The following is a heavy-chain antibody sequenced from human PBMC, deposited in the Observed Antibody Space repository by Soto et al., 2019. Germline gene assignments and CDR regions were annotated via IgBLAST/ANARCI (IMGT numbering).Heavy chain of an antibody. CDR2: IHYSGST. V-gene: IGHV4-59*01. J-gene: IGHJ2*01. CDR1: GGSITSDY. CDR3: ASRALIKEYSSSSVWYFDL. Sequence: SETLSLTCTVSGGSITSDYWSWVRRPPGKGLEWIGQIHYSGSTSYNPSLKSRVTISVDTSKNQFSLSLNSMTAADTAVYYCASRALIKEYSSSSVWYFDLWGRGTLVTVS. D-gene: IGHD6-6*01.